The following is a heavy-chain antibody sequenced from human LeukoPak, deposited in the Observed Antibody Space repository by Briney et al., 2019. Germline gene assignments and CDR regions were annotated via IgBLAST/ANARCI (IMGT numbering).Heavy chain of an antibody. CDR1: GFTFSSYA. CDR2: ISGSGGST. J-gene: IGHJ3*02. Sequence: GGSLRLSCAASGFTFSSYAMSWVRQAPGKGLEWVSAISGSGGSTYYADSVKGRFAISTDNSENTLFLQINTLRPEDTAVYYCVKETGDLGQGGFEIWGQGTTVTVS. V-gene: IGHV3-23*01. D-gene: IGHD7-27*01. CDR3: VKETGDLGQGGFEI.